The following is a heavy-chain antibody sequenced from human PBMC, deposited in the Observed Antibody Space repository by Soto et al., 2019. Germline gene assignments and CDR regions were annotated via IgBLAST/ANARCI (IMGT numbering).Heavy chain of an antibody. CDR1: GYTFISSD. CDR2: MNPNSGNT. Sequence: QVQLVQSGAEVKKPGASVKVSCKASGYTFISSDINWVRQATGQGLEWMGWMNPNSGNTGYAQKFQGRITLTRSTSINTAYLELSSLSSDDSAVYYCARGASPWGQGTLVTVSS. J-gene: IGHJ5*02. CDR3: ARGASP. V-gene: IGHV1-8*01.